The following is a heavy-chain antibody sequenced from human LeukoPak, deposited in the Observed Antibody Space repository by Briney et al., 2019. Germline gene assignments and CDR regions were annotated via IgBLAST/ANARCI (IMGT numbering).Heavy chain of an antibody. J-gene: IGHJ4*02. CDR1: RFTFSDSF. CDR3: ARGDYDSYFDY. V-gene: IGHV3-11*04. Sequence: GGSLRLSCAASRFTFSDSFMSWIRQAPGKGLEWLAYINGSGSNLYYADAVRGRFTISRDNAKNSLYLQMNSLRVEDTAVYFCARGDYDSYFDYWGQGALVPVSS. D-gene: IGHD4-17*01. CDR2: INGSGSNL.